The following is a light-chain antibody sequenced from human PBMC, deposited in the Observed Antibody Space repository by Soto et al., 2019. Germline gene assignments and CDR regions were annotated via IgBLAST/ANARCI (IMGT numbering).Light chain of an antibody. J-gene: IGKJ1*01. CDR3: QQFAKSST. CDR2: DAT. Sequence: DIQMTQSPSTLSASVGDRVTITCRASQSIGGWLAWYQQKPGKAPKLLIFDATTLHSGVPSRFSGGGSGTEFTLTINGLQPDDFATYYCQQFAKSSTFGQGTKVDI. CDR1: QSIGGW. V-gene: IGKV1-5*01.